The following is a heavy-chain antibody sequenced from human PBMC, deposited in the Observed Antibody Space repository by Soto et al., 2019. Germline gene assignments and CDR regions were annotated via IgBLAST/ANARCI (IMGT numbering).Heavy chain of an antibody. CDR1: GFTFSDHH. J-gene: IGHJ4*02. CDR3: ARLMGTSFDL. V-gene: IGHV3-72*01. D-gene: IGHD2-8*01. Sequence: GGSLRLSCAASGASGFTFSDHHMDWVRQAPGKGLEWVGRARNKVNSYTTVDAASVKGRFTISRDDSKKSVYLQMNSLKTEDTAMYFCARLMGTSFDLWGQGTLVTVSS. CDR2: ARNKVNSYTT.